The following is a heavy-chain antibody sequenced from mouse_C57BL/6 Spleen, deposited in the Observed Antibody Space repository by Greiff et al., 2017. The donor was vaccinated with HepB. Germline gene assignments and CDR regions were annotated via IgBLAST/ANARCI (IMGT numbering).Heavy chain of an antibody. D-gene: IGHD2-4*01. V-gene: IGHV1-39*01. CDR2: INPNYGTT. Sequence: VQLKESGPELVKPGASVKISCKASGYSFTDYNMNWVKQSNGKSLEWIGVINPNYGTTSYNQKFKGKATLTVDQSSSTAYMQLNSLTSEDSAVYYCARTYDYPSYYAMDYWGQGTSVTVSS. CDR3: ARTYDYPSYYAMDY. J-gene: IGHJ4*01. CDR1: GYSFTDYN.